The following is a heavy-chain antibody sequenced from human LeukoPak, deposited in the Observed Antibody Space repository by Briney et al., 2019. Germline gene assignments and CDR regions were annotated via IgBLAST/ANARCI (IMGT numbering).Heavy chain of an antibody. CDR2: INHSGST. J-gene: IGHJ4*02. CDR3: ARDVDY. Sequence: SETLSLTCAVYGGSFSGYYWSWIRQPPGKGLEWIGEINHSGSTNYNPSLKSRVTISVDTSKNQFSLRLISVTAVDTAVYYCARDVDYWGQGTLVTVSS. V-gene: IGHV4-34*01. CDR1: GGSFSGYY.